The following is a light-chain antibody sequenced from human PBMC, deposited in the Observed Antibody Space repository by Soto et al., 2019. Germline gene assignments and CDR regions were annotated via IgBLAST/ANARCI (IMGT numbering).Light chain of an antibody. CDR1: QSVRSW. Sequence: IQMTQSPATLSASVGDRVSITCRASQSVRSWLAWYQQKPGTAPKLLIFDASRLESGVPSRFSGSASGTEFTLTISSLQPDDFATYFCHSRAFGQGTRLEIK. J-gene: IGKJ5*01. CDR2: DAS. CDR3: HSRA. V-gene: IGKV1-5*01.